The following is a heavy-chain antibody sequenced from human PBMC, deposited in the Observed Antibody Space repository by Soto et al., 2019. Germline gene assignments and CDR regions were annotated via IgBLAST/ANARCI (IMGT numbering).Heavy chain of an antibody. CDR2: ISSNGGST. CDR3: VKAPTYSYYDSSGYYYLDY. D-gene: IGHD3-22*01. V-gene: IGHV3-64D*08. J-gene: IGHJ4*02. Sequence: GGSLRLSCSASGFTFSSYAMHWVRQAPGKGLEYVSAISSNGGSTYYADSVKGRFTISRDNSKNTLYLQMSSLRAEDTAVYYCVKAPTYSYYDSSGYYYLDYWGQGTLVTVSS. CDR1: GFTFSSYA.